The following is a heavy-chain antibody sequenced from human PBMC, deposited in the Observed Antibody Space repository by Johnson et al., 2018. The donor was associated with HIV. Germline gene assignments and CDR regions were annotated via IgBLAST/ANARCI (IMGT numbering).Heavy chain of an antibody. CDR1: GFIFSTAA. D-gene: IGHD6-19*01. J-gene: IGHJ3*02. Sequence: VQLVESGGGLVQPGGSLRLSCAASGFIFSTAAMHWVRQAPGKGLEYVASISINGDTTYYARSVQDRFTISRDNSKNSLFLQMNSLRAEDTAVYYCAKVSGWYTWGVFDIWGQGTMVTVSS. V-gene: IGHV3-64*01. CDR2: ISINGDTT. CDR3: AKVSGWYTWGVFDI.